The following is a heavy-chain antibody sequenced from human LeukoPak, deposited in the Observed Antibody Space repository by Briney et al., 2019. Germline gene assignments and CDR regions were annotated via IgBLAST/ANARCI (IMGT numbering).Heavy chain of an antibody. V-gene: IGHV4-38-2*02. CDR3: AREHYYDSSAAFDI. CDR1: GYSISSGYY. CDR2: IYHSGST. Sequence: RTSETLSLTCTVSGYSISSGYYWGWIRQPPGKGLEWIGSIYHSGSTYYNPSLKSRVTMSVDTSKNQFSLKLSSVTAADTAVYYCAREHYYDSSAAFDIWGQGTMVTVSS. D-gene: IGHD3-22*01. J-gene: IGHJ3*02.